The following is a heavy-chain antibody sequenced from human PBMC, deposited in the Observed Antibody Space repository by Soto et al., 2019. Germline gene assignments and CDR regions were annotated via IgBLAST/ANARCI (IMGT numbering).Heavy chain of an antibody. Sequence: PGGSLRLSCAASGFTLSSYEMNWVRQAPGKGLEWVSYISTSGSIIHYADSVKGRFTISRDNAKNSLYLQMNSLRAEDTAVYYCARVSVEADGMDVWGQGTTVTVSS. CDR3: ARVSVEADGMDV. V-gene: IGHV3-48*03. CDR2: ISTSGSII. J-gene: IGHJ6*02. CDR1: GFTLSSYE. D-gene: IGHD1-1*01.